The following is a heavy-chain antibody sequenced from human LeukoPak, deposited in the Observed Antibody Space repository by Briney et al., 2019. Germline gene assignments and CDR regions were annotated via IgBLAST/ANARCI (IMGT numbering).Heavy chain of an antibody. V-gene: IGHV3-15*01. CDR3: RVSTVTTYYYYYIDV. CDR1: GVTFSNAR. D-gene: IGHD4-17*01. Sequence: GETLRLSCAVSGVTFSNARKSWVRHPPGQGQGWDCRSKSKTGGGTTDYAALVKGRFTISRDDSKHTLYLQMNSLKTEDTAVYYCRVSTVTTYYYYYIDVWGKGTTVTVSS. CDR2: SKSKTGGGTT. J-gene: IGHJ6*03.